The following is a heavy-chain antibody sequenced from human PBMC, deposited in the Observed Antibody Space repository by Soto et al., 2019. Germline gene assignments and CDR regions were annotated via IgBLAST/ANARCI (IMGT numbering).Heavy chain of an antibody. D-gene: IGHD2-15*01. CDR1: GYTFTGYY. V-gene: IGHV1-2*02. Sequence: QVQLVQSGAEVKKPGASVNVSCKASGYTFTGYYIPWVRQAPGQGLEWMGWINPNSGGTKYAPKFQGGVTVSSETFKCTTSNELVRLRADDTAVYYCARVQENCGGGSCDSKFDYWGQGTLVTVSS. CDR3: ARVQENCGGGSCDSKFDY. CDR2: INPNSGGT. J-gene: IGHJ4*02.